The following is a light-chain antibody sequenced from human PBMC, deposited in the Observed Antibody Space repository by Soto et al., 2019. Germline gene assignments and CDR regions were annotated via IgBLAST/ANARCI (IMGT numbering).Light chain of an antibody. Sequence: QSALTQPASVSGSPGQSITISCTGTSSDVGKYNYVSWYQQHPAKAPKLMIYDVSKRPSGVPDRFSGSKSGNTASLTISGLQAEDEADYYCCSYAGSPPYVFGTGTKLTVL. CDR2: DVS. CDR3: CSYAGSPPYV. CDR1: SSDVGKYNY. J-gene: IGLJ1*01. V-gene: IGLV2-11*01.